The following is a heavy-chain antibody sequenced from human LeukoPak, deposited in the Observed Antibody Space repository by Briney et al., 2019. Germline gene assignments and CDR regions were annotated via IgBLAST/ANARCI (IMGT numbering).Heavy chain of an antibody. CDR2: ISIGGNNI. CDR1: GFTFNNYE. V-gene: IGHV3-48*03. CDR3: ARGGPLIDC. J-gene: IGHJ4*02. Sequence: GGSLRLSCAASGFTFNNYEMNWVRQAPGKGLEWVSYISIGGNNIYYADSVKGRFTISRDNAKNSLSLQMNSLRAEDTAVYFCARGGPLIDCWGQGTLVTVSS.